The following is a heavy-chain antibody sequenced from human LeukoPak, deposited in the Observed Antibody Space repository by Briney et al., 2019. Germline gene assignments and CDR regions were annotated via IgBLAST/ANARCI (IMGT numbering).Heavy chain of an antibody. J-gene: IGHJ4*02. CDR2: LYSDGNT. Sequence: QPGGSLRLFCAASGFTVITNDMTWVRQAPGKGLEWVSVLYSDGNTKYADSVQGRFTISRDNSKNTLYLEMNSLSPDDTAVYYCARGVEPLAANTLAYWGQGTLVTVSS. CDR3: ARGVEPLAANTLAY. D-gene: IGHD1-14*01. CDR1: GFTVITND. V-gene: IGHV3-53*01.